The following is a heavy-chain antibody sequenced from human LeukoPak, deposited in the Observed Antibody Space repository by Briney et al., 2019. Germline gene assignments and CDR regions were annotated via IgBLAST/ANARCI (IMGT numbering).Heavy chain of an antibody. D-gene: IGHD6-13*01. Sequence: GGSLRLSCAASGFTFSSYGMHWVRQAPGKGLEWVAVISYDGSNKYYADSVKGRFTISRDNSKNTLYLQMNSLRAEDTAVYYCARAPAAAGRFDYWGQGTLVTVSS. CDR2: ISYDGSNK. J-gene: IGHJ4*02. V-gene: IGHV3-30*03. CDR1: GFTFSSYG. CDR3: ARAPAAAGRFDY.